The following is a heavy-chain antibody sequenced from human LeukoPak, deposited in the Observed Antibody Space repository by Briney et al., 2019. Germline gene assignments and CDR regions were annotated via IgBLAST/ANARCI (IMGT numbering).Heavy chain of an antibody. CDR3: TRVGYIDEGIDY. CDR1: GFPFSSYW. J-gene: IGHJ4*02. CDR2: IEQDGSKK. D-gene: IGHD5-24*01. Sequence: GGSLRLSCVASGFPFSSYWMTWVRQAPGRGLEWVANIEQDGSKKSYVDSVKGRFTISRDNAKNSLYLQMNSLRAEDTAIYYCTRVGYIDEGIDYWGQGTLVTVSS. V-gene: IGHV3-7*04.